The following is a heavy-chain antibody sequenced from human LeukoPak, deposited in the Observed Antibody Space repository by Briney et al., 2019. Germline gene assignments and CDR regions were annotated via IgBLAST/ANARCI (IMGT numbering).Heavy chain of an antibody. D-gene: IGHD3-10*01. Sequence: GGSLRLSCAASGFTFSSYSMNWVRQAPGKGLEWVSSISSSSSYIYYADSVKGRFTISRDNAKNSLYLQMNSLRAEDTAVYYCARDLSPYYYGSGNDYWGQGTPVTVSS. CDR3: ARDLSPYYYGSGNDY. CDR2: ISSSSSYI. CDR1: GFTFSSYS. V-gene: IGHV3-21*01. J-gene: IGHJ4*02.